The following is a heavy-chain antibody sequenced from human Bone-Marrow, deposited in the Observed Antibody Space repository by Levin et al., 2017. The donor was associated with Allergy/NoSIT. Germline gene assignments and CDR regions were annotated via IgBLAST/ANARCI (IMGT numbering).Heavy chain of an antibody. CDR3: AKDYQGYTNF. J-gene: IGHJ4*02. CDR1: GFPFRNYA. CDR2: TSPDGSNR. V-gene: IGHV3-30*18. Sequence: GGSLRLSCVASGFPFRNYAIHWVRQAPGKGLEWVALTSPDGSNRYYSDSVKGRFTISRDNSKNTLYLQMDSLRAEDTAVYFCAKDYQGYTNFWGQGTLVTVSP. D-gene: IGHD5-24*01.